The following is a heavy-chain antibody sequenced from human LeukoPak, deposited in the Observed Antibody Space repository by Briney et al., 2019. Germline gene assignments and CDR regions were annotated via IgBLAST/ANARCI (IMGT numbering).Heavy chain of an antibody. Sequence: GGSLRLSCAASGFTFINYGMHWVRQAPGKRLEWVAFVRYDGSDKYYADSVKGRFTISRDNSKNTLYLQMNSLRAEDTAVYYCAKEGGYSYGYGFDYWGQGTLVTVSS. CDR2: VRYDGSDK. CDR1: GFTFINYG. V-gene: IGHV3-30*02. CDR3: AKEGGYSYGYGFDY. J-gene: IGHJ4*02. D-gene: IGHD5-18*01.